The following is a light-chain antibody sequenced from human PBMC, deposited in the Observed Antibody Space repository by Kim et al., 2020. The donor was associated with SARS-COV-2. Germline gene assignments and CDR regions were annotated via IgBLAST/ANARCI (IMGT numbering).Light chain of an antibody. CDR3: HQFGSSPLT. CDR1: QSVGSSY. V-gene: IGKV3-20*01. Sequence: DIVLTQSPGTLSLSPGERATLSCRASQSVGSSYLAWYQQKPGQAPRLLIYSASNRATGIPDRFSGSGSGTDFTLTISRLEPEDFAVYYCHQFGSSPLTFGGGTKVDIK. CDR2: SAS. J-gene: IGKJ4*01.